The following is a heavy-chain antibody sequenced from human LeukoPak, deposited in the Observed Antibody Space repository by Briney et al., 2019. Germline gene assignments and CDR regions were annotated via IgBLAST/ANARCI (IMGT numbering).Heavy chain of an antibody. CDR3: ARGSWYDILTGYYLDY. Sequence: PGGSLRLSCAASGFTFSDYYMSWIRQAPGKGLEWVSYISSSGSTIYYADSVKGRFTISRDNAKNSLYLQTSSLRAEDTAVYYCARGSWYDILTGYYLDYWGQGTLATVSS. J-gene: IGHJ4*02. D-gene: IGHD3-9*01. CDR1: GFTFSDYY. CDR2: ISSSGSTI. V-gene: IGHV3-11*01.